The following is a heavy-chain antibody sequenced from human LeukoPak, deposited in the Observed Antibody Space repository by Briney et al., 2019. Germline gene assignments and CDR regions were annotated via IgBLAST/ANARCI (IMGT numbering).Heavy chain of an antibody. Sequence: GGSLRLSCGASGFTFSTYEMNWVRQAPGKGLEWVSYISSSGSSIYYADSVKGRFTVSRDNAKNSLYLQMNSLRAEDTAVYCCARYNWNPHWFDPWGQGSLVTVSS. CDR1: GFTFSTYE. D-gene: IGHD1-1*01. V-gene: IGHV3-48*03. J-gene: IGHJ5*02. CDR3: ARYNWNPHWFDP. CDR2: ISSSGSSI.